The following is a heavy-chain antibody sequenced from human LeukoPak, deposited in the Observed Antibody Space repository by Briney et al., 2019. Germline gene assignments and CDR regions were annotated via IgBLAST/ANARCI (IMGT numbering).Heavy chain of an antibody. Sequence: PGGSLRLSCAASGFTFSSYAMSWVRQAPGKGLEWVSAISGSGGSTYYADSVKGRFTISRDNSKNTLYLQMNSLRAEDTAVYYCAKDAPNFGVVPYYYYGMDVWGQGTTVTVSS. D-gene: IGHD3-3*01. CDR1: GFTFSSYA. V-gene: IGHV3-23*01. J-gene: IGHJ6*02. CDR3: AKDAPNFGVVPYYYYGMDV. CDR2: ISGSGGST.